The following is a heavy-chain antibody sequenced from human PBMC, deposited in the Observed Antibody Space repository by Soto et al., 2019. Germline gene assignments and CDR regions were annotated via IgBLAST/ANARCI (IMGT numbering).Heavy chain of an antibody. CDR2: INPNSGGT. CDR1: GYTFTAYY. Sequence: ASVKVSCKASGYTFTAYYIHWVRQAPGQGLEWMGWINPNSGGTKYAQKFQGRVTMTRDTSINTAYMELTRLTSDDTAVYYCARAVHTMIQGVRFRVDQWGQGTLVTVSS. D-gene: IGHD3-10*01. CDR3: ARAVHTMIQGVRFRVDQ. V-gene: IGHV1-2*02. J-gene: IGHJ4*02.